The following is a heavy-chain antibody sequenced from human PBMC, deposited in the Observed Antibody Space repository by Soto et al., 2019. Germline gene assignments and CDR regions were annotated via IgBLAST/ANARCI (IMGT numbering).Heavy chain of an antibody. CDR1: GFTFSDSA. CDR3: FNVAAGTSYVSFDP. D-gene: IGHD6-13*01. CDR2: IRSKANSYAT. J-gene: IGHJ5*02. V-gene: IGHV3-73*01. Sequence: QPGGSLRLSCAASGFTFSDSAMHWVRQASGKGLEWVGRIRSKANSYATAYAASVKGRFTISRDDSKNTASLQMNSLQTEDTAVYYCFNVAAGTSYVSFDPWGEGT.